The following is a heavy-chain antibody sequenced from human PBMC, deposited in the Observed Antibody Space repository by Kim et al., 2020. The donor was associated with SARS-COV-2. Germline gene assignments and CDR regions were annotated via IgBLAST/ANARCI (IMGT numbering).Heavy chain of an antibody. V-gene: IGHV4-59*01. CDR2: IYYSGST. D-gene: IGHD3-10*01. J-gene: IGHJ5*02. CDR1: GGSISSYY. CDR3: ARSPYYYGSGSPFDP. Sequence: SETLSLTCTVSGGSISSYYWSWIRQSPGKGLEWIGYIYYSGSTNYNPSLKSRVTISVDTSKNQFSLKLSSVTAADTAVYYCARSPYYYGSGSPFDPWGQGTLVTVSS.